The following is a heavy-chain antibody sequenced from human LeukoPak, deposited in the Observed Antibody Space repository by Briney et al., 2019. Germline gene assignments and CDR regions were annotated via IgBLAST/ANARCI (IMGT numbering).Heavy chain of an antibody. CDR3: AREKAAAGTGYYYYYMDV. J-gene: IGHJ6*03. D-gene: IGHD6-13*01. CDR2: IIPIFGTA. V-gene: IGHV1-69*01. Sequence: GSSVKVSCKASGGTFSSYAISWVRQAPGQGLEWMGGIIPIFGTANYAQKFQGRVTITADESTSTAYMERSSRRSEDTAVYYCAREKAAAGTGYYYYYMDVGGKGTMVTVS. CDR1: GGTFSSYA.